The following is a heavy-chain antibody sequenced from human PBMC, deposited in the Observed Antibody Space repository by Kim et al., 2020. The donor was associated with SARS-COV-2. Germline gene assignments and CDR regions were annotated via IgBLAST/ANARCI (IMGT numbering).Heavy chain of an antibody. V-gene: IGHV1-18*01. CDR3: AREGINSSWYDYYYYLDV. CDR2: ISGFNGNT. D-gene: IGHD6-13*01. CDR1: GYTFTSFG. Sequence: ASVKVSCKASGYTFTSFGISWVRQAPGQGLEWMGWISGFNGNTHYAQKFHDRLTMTTDTSTSTAYMELRSLRSDDTALYYCAREGINSSWYDYYYYLDVW. J-gene: IGHJ6*03.